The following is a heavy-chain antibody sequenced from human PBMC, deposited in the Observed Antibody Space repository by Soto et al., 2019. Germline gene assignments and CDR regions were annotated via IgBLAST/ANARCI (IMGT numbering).Heavy chain of an antibody. D-gene: IGHD3-10*01. CDR1: GGTFNSYG. CDR2: IIPLYGTV. Sequence: ASVKVSCKASGGTFNSYGISWVRQAPGQGLDWMGVIIPLYGTVNYAQKFQGRVSITADKSTSTAYMDLNSLRSDDTAVYYCARVRVIRGVIPSHFGIWGQGTQVTVSS. J-gene: IGHJ4*02. V-gene: IGHV1-69*06. CDR3: ARVRVIRGVIPSHFGI.